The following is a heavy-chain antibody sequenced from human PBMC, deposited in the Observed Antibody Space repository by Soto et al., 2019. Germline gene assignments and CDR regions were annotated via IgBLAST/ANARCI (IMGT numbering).Heavy chain of an antibody. Sequence: QVQLQESGPGLVKPSVTLSLTCAVSGGSISSNNWWSWVRQPPRKGLQWIGEIFHSGSTHYSTSLKSRVTISVDTSKSHFSLDLSTVTAADTAVYYCARVYCGSDSDSWGQGTLVTVSS. CDR1: GGSISSNNW. J-gene: IGHJ4*02. CDR2: IFHSGST. V-gene: IGHV4-4*02. CDR3: ARVYCGSDSDS. D-gene: IGHD1-26*01.